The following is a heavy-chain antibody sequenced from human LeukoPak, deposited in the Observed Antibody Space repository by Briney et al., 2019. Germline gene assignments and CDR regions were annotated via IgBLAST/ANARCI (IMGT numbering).Heavy chain of an antibody. D-gene: IGHD4-17*01. CDR1: GGSISSGSYY. CDR2: IYTSGST. CDR3: ARGDGDPYSFDY. Sequence: PSETLSLTCTVSGGSISSGSYYWSWIRQPAGKGLEWIGRIYTSGSTNYNPSLKSRVTISVDTSENQFSLKLSSVTAADTAVYYCARGDGDPYSFDYWGQGTLVTVSS. V-gene: IGHV4-61*02. J-gene: IGHJ4*02.